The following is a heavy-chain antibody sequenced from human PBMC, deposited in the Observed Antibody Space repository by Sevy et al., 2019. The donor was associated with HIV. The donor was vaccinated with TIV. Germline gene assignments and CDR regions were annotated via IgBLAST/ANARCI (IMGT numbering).Heavy chain of an antibody. J-gene: IGHJ3*02. D-gene: IGHD2-15*01. CDR3: ARDGRRAAHAFDI. V-gene: IGHV1-2*02. CDR1: GYTFTGYY. Sequence: ASVKVSCKASGYTFTGYYMLWVRQAPGQGLEWMGWINPNSGGTNYAQKFQGRVTMTRDTSISTAYMELSRLRSDDTAVYYCARDGRRAAHAFDIWGQGTMVTVSS. CDR2: INPNSGGT.